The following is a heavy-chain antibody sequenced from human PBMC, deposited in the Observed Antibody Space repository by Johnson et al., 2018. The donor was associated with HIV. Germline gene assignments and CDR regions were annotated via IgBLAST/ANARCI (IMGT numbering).Heavy chain of an antibody. J-gene: IGHJ3*01. Sequence: QMLLVESGGGVVQPGGSLRLSCAASGFTFSSYGMHWVRQAPGKGLEWVAFIRYDGSNKYYADSVKGRFTISRDNSKNTVYLQMNSLRTVDTAVYYCARAPEGRGVDAFDVWGQGTMVTVSS. V-gene: IGHV3-30*02. CDR2: IRYDGSNK. D-gene: IGHD3-10*01. CDR3: ARAPEGRGVDAFDV. CDR1: GFTFSSYG.